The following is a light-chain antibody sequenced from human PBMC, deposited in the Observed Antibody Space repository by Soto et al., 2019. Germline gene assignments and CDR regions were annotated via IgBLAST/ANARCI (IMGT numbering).Light chain of an antibody. V-gene: IGLV2-14*01. Sequence: QSALTQPASVSGSPGQSITISCTGTNSDVGAYKYVSWYQQHPGKAPKLMIYEVYNRPSEVSYRVSGSKSGNTASLTISELEAEDEADYYCSSYPAANTYVFGSGTKLTVL. CDR1: NSDVGAYKY. CDR3: SSYPAANTYV. CDR2: EVY. J-gene: IGLJ1*01.